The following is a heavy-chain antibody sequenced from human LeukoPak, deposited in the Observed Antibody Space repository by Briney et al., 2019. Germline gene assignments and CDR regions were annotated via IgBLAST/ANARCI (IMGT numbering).Heavy chain of an antibody. J-gene: IGHJ6*02. V-gene: IGHV3-74*01. D-gene: IGHD1-26*01. CDR1: GFTFSDYW. CDR3: ARERPGGNYYLFYGMDV. CDR2: INTDGLGT. Sequence: GGSLRLSCAASGFTFSDYWTHWVRQAPGEGLVWVSRINTDGLGTTYADSVKGRFTVSRDNAKNTLYLQMDSLRAEDTAVYYCARERPGGNYYLFYGMDVWGQGTAVTVSS.